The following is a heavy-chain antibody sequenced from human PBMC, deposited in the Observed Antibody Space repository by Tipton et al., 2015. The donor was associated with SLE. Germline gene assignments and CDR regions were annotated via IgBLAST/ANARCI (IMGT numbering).Heavy chain of an antibody. CDR1: GGSVSSGSYY. V-gene: IGHV4-61*03. Sequence: TLSLTCTVSGGSVSSGSYYWSWIRQPPGKGLEWIGYIYYSGSTNYNPSLKSRVTISVDTSKNHFSLRLTSVTAADTAVYYCARDMRGGLFFDYWGQGTLVTVSS. J-gene: IGHJ4*02. CDR2: IYYSGST. D-gene: IGHD2-15*01. CDR3: ARDMRGGLFFDY.